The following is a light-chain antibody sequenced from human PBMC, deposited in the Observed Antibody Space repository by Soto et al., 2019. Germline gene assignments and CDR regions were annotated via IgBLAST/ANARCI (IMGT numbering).Light chain of an antibody. J-gene: IGKJ1*01. V-gene: IGKV1D-16*01. CDR1: QGISSW. Sequence: DSQMTQSPSSLSASVGDRVTITFRASQGISSWLAWYQQKPGKAPKLLIYAASTLQSGVPSRFSGSGSGTDFTLTISCLQSEDFATYYCQQYYSYPRTFGKGTKVDIK. CDR2: AAS. CDR3: QQYYSYPRT.